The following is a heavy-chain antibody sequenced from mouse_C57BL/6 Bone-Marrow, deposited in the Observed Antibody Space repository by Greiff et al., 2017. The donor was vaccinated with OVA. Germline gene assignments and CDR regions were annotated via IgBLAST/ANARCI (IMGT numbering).Heavy chain of an antibody. J-gene: IGHJ3*01. CDR3: ARERLCTNYGGGFAY. CDR1: GISITTGNYR. V-gene: IGHV3-5*01. CDR2: IYYSGTI. D-gene: IGHD1-1*01. Sequence: EVQLQESGPGLVKPSPPVFLTCTVTGISITTGNYRWSWIRQFPGNKLEWIGYIYYSGTITYNPSLTSRTTITRDTPKNQFFLEMNSLTAEDTATYYCARERLCTNYGGGFAYWGQGTLVTVSA.